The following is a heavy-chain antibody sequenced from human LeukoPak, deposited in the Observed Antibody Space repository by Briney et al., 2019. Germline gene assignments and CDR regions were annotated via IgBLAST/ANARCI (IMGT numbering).Heavy chain of an antibody. Sequence: SETLSLTCTVSGGSISSGDYYWSWLRQPPGKGLEWIGYIYYSGSTYYYPSLKSRVTISVDTSKNQFSLKLSSVTAADTAVYYCAREPTIFGVVSNYWGQGTLVTVSS. CDR1: GGSISSGDYY. J-gene: IGHJ4*02. V-gene: IGHV4-30-4*08. CDR2: IYYSGST. CDR3: AREPTIFGVVSNY. D-gene: IGHD3-3*01.